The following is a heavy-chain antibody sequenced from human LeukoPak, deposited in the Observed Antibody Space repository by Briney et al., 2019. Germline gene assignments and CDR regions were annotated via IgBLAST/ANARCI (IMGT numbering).Heavy chain of an antibody. D-gene: IGHD2-15*01. J-gene: IGHJ4*02. Sequence: PGGSLRLSCAASGFTFSGHGMHWIRQAPGKGLEWVAVIWHDGSKQLYADSVKGRFSISRDDSTSTLYLQMNSLRAEDTAVYYCAREDSGGWLSAYWGQGTPVTVSS. V-gene: IGHV3-33*01. CDR3: AREDSGGWLSAY. CDR2: IWHDGSKQ. CDR1: GFTFSGHG.